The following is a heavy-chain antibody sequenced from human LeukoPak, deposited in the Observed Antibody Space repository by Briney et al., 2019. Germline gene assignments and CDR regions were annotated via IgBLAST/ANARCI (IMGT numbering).Heavy chain of an antibody. J-gene: IGHJ5*02. V-gene: IGHV3-30*18. CDR2: ISFDGSDQ. CDR1: GFTFSNYA. Sequence: PGGSLRLSCAASGFTFSNYAMHWVRQAPGKGLEWVAVISFDGSDQYYADSVRGRFTISRDNSKNTLYLQMDSLRVEDTALYFCAKVFVLMRGTPENWFDPWGQGTLVTVSS. D-gene: IGHD1-14*01. CDR3: AKVFVLMRGTPENWFDP.